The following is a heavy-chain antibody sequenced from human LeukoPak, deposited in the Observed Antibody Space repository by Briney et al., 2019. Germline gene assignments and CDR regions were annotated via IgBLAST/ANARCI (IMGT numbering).Heavy chain of an antibody. V-gene: IGHV1-2*02. Sequence: GASVKASCKASGYTFTGYYMHWVRQAPGQGLEWMGWINPNSGGTNYAQKFQGRVTMTRDTSISTAYMELSRLRSDDTAVYYCARAVTMVRGVIKVKRFDPWGQGTLVTVSS. CDR3: ARAVTMVRGVIKVKRFDP. CDR1: GYTFTGYY. D-gene: IGHD3-10*01. CDR2: INPNSGGT. J-gene: IGHJ5*02.